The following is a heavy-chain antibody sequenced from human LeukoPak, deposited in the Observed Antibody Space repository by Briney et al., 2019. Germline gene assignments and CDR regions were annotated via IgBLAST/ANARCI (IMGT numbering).Heavy chain of an antibody. CDR2: ISSSSSYI. D-gene: IGHD3-22*01. CDR1: GFTFSSYS. V-gene: IGHV3-21*01. J-gene: IGHJ4*02. CDR3: ARDRSYYDSSGYSVS. Sequence: GGSLRLSCAASGFTFSSYSMNWVRQAPGKGLEWVSPISSSSSYIYYADSVKGRFTISRDNAKNSLYLQMNSLRAEDTAVYYCARDRSYYDSSGYSVSWGQGTLVTVSS.